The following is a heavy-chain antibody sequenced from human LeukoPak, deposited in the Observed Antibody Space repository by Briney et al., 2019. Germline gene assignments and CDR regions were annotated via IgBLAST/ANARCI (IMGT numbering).Heavy chain of an antibody. D-gene: IGHD2-8*01. Sequence: GGSLRLSCAASGFTFSSYEMNWVRQAPGKGLEWVSYISSSGSTIYYADSVKGRFTISRDNAKNSLYLQMNSLRAEDTAVYYCARGSRILYPYGAAPGKAFYYYYMDVWGKGTTVTVSS. CDR3: ARGSRILYPYGAAPGKAFYYYYMDV. CDR1: GFTFSSYE. CDR2: ISSSGSTI. J-gene: IGHJ6*03. V-gene: IGHV3-48*03.